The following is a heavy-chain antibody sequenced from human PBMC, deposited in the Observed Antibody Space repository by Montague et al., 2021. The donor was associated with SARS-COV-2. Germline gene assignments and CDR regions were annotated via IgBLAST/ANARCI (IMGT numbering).Heavy chain of an antibody. V-gene: IGHV4-34*01. J-gene: IGHJ6*03. CDR3: ARLGDGVVTSPILGVGPYYSYCYMDV. Sequence: SETLSLTCAVHGGSFSTYSWNWIRQPPGKGLEWIGEIHHGGSTNFNPSLKSRVTISADTSKNQFSLKLTSVAAADTAVYYCARLGDGVVTSPILGVGPYYSYCYMDVWGKGTMVTVSS. CDR2: IHHGGST. CDR1: GGSFSTYS. D-gene: IGHD4-23*01.